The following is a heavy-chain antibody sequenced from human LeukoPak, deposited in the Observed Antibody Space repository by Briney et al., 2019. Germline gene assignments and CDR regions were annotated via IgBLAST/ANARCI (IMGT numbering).Heavy chain of an antibody. D-gene: IGHD7-27*01. CDR3: ARDLSNRGRDYYYYMDV. Sequence: GASVKVSCKASGYTFTSYAINWVRQAPGQGLEWMGWINTNTGNPTYAQGFTGRFVFSLDTSVSTAYLQISSLKAEDTAVYYCARDLSNRGRDYYYYMDVWGKGTTVTVSS. J-gene: IGHJ6*03. CDR1: GYTFTSYA. V-gene: IGHV7-4-1*02. CDR2: INTNTGNP.